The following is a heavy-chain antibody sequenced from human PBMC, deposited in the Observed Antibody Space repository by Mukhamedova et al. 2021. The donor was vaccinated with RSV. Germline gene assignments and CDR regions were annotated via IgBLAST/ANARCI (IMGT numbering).Heavy chain of an antibody. J-gene: IGHJ4*02. D-gene: IGHD2-2*02. V-gene: IGHV3-11*03. Sequence: KGRFTASRDNAENSLFLQMNSLRADDTAVYYCARHLYVGQSDFDYWGQGTLVTVSS. CDR3: ARHLYVGQSDFDY.